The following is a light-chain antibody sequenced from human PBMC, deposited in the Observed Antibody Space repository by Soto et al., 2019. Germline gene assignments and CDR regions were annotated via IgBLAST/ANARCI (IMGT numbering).Light chain of an antibody. CDR1: QSVSNF. V-gene: IGKV1-39*01. J-gene: IGKJ1*01. CDR2: AAS. CDR3: QQYHNYAYT. Sequence: DIQMTQSPSSLSASVGDRVTITCRASQSVSNFLNWYQQKPGKAPKLLIYAASSLQSGVPSRFSGSGSGTDFTLTISSLQPEDFATYYCQQYHNYAYTFGQGTKVDIK.